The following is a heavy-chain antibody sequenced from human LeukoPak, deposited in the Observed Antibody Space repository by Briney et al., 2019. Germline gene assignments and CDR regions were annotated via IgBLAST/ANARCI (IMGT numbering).Heavy chain of an antibody. CDR2: IIPIFGTA. D-gene: IGHD3-22*01. J-gene: IGHJ3*02. CDR1: GGTFSSYA. Sequence: SVKVSCKASGGTFSSYAISWVRQAPGQGLEWMGGIIPIFGTANYAQKFQGRVTITADKSTSTAYMELSSLRSEDTAVYYCARTYYYDSSGYYDDAFDIWGQGTMVTVSS. CDR3: ARTYYYDSSGYYDDAFDI. V-gene: IGHV1-69*06.